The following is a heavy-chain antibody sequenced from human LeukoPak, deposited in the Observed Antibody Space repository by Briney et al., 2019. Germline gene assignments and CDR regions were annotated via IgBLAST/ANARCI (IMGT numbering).Heavy chain of an antibody. CDR2: IWYDGSNK. Sequence: GGSLRLSCAASGFTFSSYGMHWVRQAPGKGLEWVAVIWYDGSNKYYADSVKGRFTISRDNSKNTLYLQMNSLRAEDTAVYYCARDSHQNPLGYWGQGTLVTVSS. J-gene: IGHJ4*02. D-gene: IGHD7-27*01. V-gene: IGHV3-33*01. CDR1: GFTFSSYG. CDR3: ARDSHQNPLGY.